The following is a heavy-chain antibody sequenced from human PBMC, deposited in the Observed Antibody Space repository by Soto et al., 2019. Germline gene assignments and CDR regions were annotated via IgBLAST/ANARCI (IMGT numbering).Heavy chain of an antibody. J-gene: IGHJ4*02. D-gene: IGHD6-13*01. Sequence: QVQLVQSGAEVKKPGSSVKVSCKASGGTFSSYAISWVRQAPGQGLEWMGGIIPIFGTANYAQKFQGRVTIPADESTGTAYMELSSLRSEDTAVYYCASSSSTKTLGGPYYFDYWGQGTLVTVSS. CDR1: GGTFSSYA. CDR2: IIPIFGTA. V-gene: IGHV1-69*01. CDR3: ASSSSTKTLGGPYYFDY.